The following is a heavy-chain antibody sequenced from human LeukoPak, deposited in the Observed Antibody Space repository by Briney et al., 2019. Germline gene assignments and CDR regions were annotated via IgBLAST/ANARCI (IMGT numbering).Heavy chain of an antibody. J-gene: IGHJ5*02. CDR1: GGSISSGGYY. D-gene: IGHD4-17*01. Sequence: PSQTLSLTCTVSGGSISSGGYYWSWIRQHPGKGLEWIGYIYYSWSTYYNPSLKSRVTISVDTSKNQFSLKLSSVTAADTAVYYCAREAIHDYGDYGWFDPWGQGTLVTVSS. CDR3: AREAIHDYGDYGWFDP. CDR2: IYYSWST. V-gene: IGHV4-31*03.